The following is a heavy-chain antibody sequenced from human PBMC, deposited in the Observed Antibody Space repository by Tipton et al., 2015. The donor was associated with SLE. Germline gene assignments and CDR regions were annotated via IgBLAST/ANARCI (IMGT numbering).Heavy chain of an antibody. CDR3: AKDAAWDTVVVPHALGPFDI. V-gene: IGHV3-23*01. D-gene: IGHD2-2*01. CDR1: GFTFSTYA. CDR2: ISGYGGTI. Sequence: SLRLSCAASGFTFSTYAMSWVRHAPGKGLEWVSTISGYGGTIHYADSVKGRFTISTDNSKSALYLQMTSLRVEDTAIYYCAKDAAWDTVVVPHALGPFDIWGQGTMVTVSS. J-gene: IGHJ3*02.